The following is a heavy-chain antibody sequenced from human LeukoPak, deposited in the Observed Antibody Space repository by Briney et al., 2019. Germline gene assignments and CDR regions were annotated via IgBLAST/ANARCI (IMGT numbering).Heavy chain of an antibody. CDR1: GGSINSGGYY. Sequence: SETLSLTCTVPGGSINSGGYYWSWIRQHPGKGLEWIGYIYYTGSTYYNPSLKSRVTISLDTSKNQFSLRLTSVTAADTAVYYCARGGGPSGQAFDCWGQGTLATVSP. J-gene: IGHJ4*02. CDR3: ARGGGPSGQAFDC. V-gene: IGHV4-31*03. D-gene: IGHD4-23*01. CDR2: IYYTGST.